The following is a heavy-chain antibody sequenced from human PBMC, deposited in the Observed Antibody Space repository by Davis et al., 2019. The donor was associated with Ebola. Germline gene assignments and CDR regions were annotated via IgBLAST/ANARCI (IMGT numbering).Heavy chain of an antibody. D-gene: IGHD3-9*01. V-gene: IGHV1-18*01. CDR2: ISAYNGNT. CDR3: ARSHSDWLLPFDY. Sequence: AASVKVSCKASGYTFKNSAISWVRQAPGQGLEWMGWISAYNGNTAYAQILQGRVTMTTDTSTSTAYMELRSLKSDDTAVYYCARSHSDWLLPFDYWGQGTLATVSS. J-gene: IGHJ4*02. CDR1: GYTFKNSA.